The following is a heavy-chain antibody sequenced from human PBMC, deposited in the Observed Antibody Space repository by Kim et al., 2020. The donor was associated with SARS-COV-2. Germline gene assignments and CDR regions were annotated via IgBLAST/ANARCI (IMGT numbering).Heavy chain of an antibody. CDR2: ISYDGSNK. Sequence: GGSLRLSCAASGFTFSSYAMHWVRQAPGKGLEWVAVISYDGSNKYYADSVKGRFTISRDNSKNTLYLQMNSLRAEDTAVYYCARDGGYNGALDYWGQGTLVTVSS. D-gene: IGHD5-12*01. CDR1: GFTFSSYA. V-gene: IGHV3-30*04. CDR3: ARDGGYNGALDY. J-gene: IGHJ4*02.